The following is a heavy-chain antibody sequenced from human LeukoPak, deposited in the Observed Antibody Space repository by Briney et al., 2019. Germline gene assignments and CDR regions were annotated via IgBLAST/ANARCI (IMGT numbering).Heavy chain of an antibody. CDR1: GGSISSSSYY. Sequence: SETLSLTCTVSGGSISSSSYYWGWIRQPPGKGLEWIGSIYYSGSTYYNPSLKSRLTISVDTSKNQFSLKLSSVTAADTAVYYCARLSLSDYYDSSGYIVNWGQGTLVTVSS. CDR2: IYYSGST. CDR3: ARLSLSDYYDSSGYIVN. J-gene: IGHJ4*02. V-gene: IGHV4-39*01. D-gene: IGHD3-22*01.